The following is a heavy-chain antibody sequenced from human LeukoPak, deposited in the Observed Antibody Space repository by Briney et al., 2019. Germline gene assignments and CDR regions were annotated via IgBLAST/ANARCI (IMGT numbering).Heavy chain of an antibody. CDR1: GFTVSSNY. V-gene: IGHV3-53*01. CDR3: ARDIIAAVPIHSPDYYYYMDV. D-gene: IGHD6-13*01. J-gene: IGHJ6*03. Sequence: PGGSLRLSCSASGFTVSSNYMSWVRQAPGKGLEWVSVIYSGGSTYYADSVKGRFTISRDNSKNTLYLQMNSLRAEDTAVYYCARDIIAAVPIHSPDYYYYMDVWGKGTTVTVSS. CDR2: IYSGGST.